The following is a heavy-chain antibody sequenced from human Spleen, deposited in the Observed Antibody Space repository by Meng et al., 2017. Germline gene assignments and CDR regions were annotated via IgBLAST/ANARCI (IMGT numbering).Heavy chain of an antibody. CDR3: AEIAVAGQNPTEAFDI. J-gene: IGHJ3*02. V-gene: IGHV3-48*03. CDR1: GFTFSNYE. Sequence: GESLKISCAASGFTFSNYEMNWVRQAPGKGLQWVSYISTSGSTRYYADSVNGRFTISRDNAKNSLYLQMNSLRAEDTAVYYCAEIAVAGQNPTEAFDIWGQGTMVTVSS. CDR2: ISTSGSTR. D-gene: IGHD6-19*01.